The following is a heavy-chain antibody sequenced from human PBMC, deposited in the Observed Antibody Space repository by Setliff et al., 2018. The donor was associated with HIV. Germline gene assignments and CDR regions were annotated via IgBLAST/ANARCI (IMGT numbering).Heavy chain of an antibody. D-gene: IGHD5-12*01. V-gene: IGHV3-21*01. Sequence: GGSLRLSCAASGFTFSSYSMNWVRQAPGKGLEWVSSISSSSSYIYYADSVKGRFTISRDNAKNSLYLQMNSLRAEDTAVYYCARYVDIVATIPDAFDIWGQGTMVTVS. J-gene: IGHJ3*02. CDR1: GFTFSSYS. CDR3: ARYVDIVATIPDAFDI. CDR2: ISSSSSYI.